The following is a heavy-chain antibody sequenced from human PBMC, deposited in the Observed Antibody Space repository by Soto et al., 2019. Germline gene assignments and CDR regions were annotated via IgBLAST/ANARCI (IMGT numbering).Heavy chain of an antibody. V-gene: IGHV4-4*02. CDR2: IYHSGST. CDR1: GGSISSSHW. D-gene: IGHD3-16*01. CDR3: ASSGGGEDY. J-gene: IGHJ4*02. Sequence: QVQLQESGPGLVKPSGTLSLSCAVSGGSISSSHWWTWVRQPPGKGLEWIGEIYHSGSTNYNPSLKSRVTKPVDTPRNQFSLNLSPVTAAETAVYYCASSGGGEDYWGQGILVTVSS.